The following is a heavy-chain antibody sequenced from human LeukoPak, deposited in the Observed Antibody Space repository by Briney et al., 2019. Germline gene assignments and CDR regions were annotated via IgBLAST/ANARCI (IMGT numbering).Heavy chain of an antibody. CDR2: IYISGST. CDR3: ARLRGDYYDNSGYATPVYYFDY. CDR1: AGSISSGSHY. V-gene: IGHV4-61*02. J-gene: IGHJ4*02. Sequence: SETLSLTCTVSAGSISSGSHYWTWIRQPAGKGLEWIGRIYISGSTNYNASLKSRVTISVDTSKNQFSLKLSSVTAADTAVYYCARLRGDYYDNSGYATPVYYFDYWGQGTLVTVSS. D-gene: IGHD3-22*01.